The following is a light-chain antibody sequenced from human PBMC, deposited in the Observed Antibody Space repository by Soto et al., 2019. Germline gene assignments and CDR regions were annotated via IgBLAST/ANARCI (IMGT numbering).Light chain of an antibody. CDR1: SSDVGGYDY. V-gene: IGLV2-14*03. J-gene: IGLJ3*02. CDR2: GVS. CDR3: KSYTNSITHV. Sequence: QSALTQPASVSGSPGQSITISCTGTSSDVGGYDYVSWYQQHPGKAPKLMIYGVSNRPSGVSNRFSGSKSGNTASLTISGLQAEDEADYYCKSYTNSITHVFGGGTKVTVL.